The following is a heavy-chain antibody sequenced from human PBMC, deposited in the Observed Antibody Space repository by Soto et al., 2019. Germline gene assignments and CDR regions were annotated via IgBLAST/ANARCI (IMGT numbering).Heavy chain of an antibody. D-gene: IGHD6-6*01. Sequence: RGESLKISCMGSGYSFTSYWISWVRQMPGKGLEWMGRIDPSDSYTNYSPSFQGHVTISADKSISTAYLQWSSLKASDTAMYYCARRSIAARPAYYYGMDVWGQGTTVTVSS. V-gene: IGHV5-10-1*01. CDR3: ARRSIAARPAYYYGMDV. CDR1: GYSFTSYW. CDR2: IDPSDSYT. J-gene: IGHJ6*02.